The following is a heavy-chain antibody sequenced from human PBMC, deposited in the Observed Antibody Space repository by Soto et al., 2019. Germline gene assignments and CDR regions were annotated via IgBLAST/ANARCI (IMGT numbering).Heavy chain of an antibody. V-gene: IGHV4-61*01. Sequence: QVQLQESGPGLVRPSETLSLTCTVSGGSVRSGRYYWGWIRQPPGKGLEWIGYVYYSGNTNYNPSLKSRATISIDTFNDQFFLKLTSVTAADTAKYYCARVPGLEPHYYYGMDVWGQGTTVTVSS. J-gene: IGHJ6*02. CDR3: ARVPGLEPHYYYGMDV. D-gene: IGHD1-1*01. CDR1: GGSVRSGRYY. CDR2: VYYSGNT.